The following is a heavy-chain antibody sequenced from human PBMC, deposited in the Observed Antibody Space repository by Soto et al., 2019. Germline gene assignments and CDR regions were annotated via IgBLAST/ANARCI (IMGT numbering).Heavy chain of an antibody. CDR3: ERDQRSAYYHDL. J-gene: IGHJ5*02. CDR2: IYYTGNT. V-gene: IGHV4-31*03. Sequence: PSETLSLTCTVSGGSVSSGSYYWSWIRQHPGRGLEWIGYIYYTGNTYYNPSLKSRLAISVDTSKNQFSLKLTSVTAADTAVYYCERDQRSAYYHDLWGQGTLVTVFS. D-gene: IGHD3-3*01. CDR1: GGSVSSGSYY.